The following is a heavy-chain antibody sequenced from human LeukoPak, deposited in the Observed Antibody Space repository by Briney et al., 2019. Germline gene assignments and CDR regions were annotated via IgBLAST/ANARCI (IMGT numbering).Heavy chain of an antibody. D-gene: IGHD3-3*01. CDR1: GFTFGSYE. CDR3: ARDAGGYSTFDY. CDR2: ISSSGSTI. V-gene: IGHV3-48*03. Sequence: GGSLRLSCAASGFTFGSYEMNWVRQAPGKGLEWVSYISSSGSTIYYADSVKGRFTISRDNAKNSLYLQMNSLRAEDTAVYYCARDAGGYSTFDYWGQGTLVTVSS. J-gene: IGHJ4*02.